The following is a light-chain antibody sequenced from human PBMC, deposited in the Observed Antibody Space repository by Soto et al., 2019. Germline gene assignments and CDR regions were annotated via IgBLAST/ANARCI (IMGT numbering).Light chain of an antibody. CDR3: QQYYNTPQT. J-gene: IGKJ2*01. CDR2: WAS. Sequence: DIVMTQSPDSVAVSLGERATINCKSSQSVLYSSNNKNYLAWYQQKPGQPPKLLIYWASTREAGVPDRFSGSGSGTDFTLTISSLQAEDVAVYYCQQYYNTPQTFGQGTKLEI. V-gene: IGKV4-1*01. CDR1: QSVLYSSNNKNY.